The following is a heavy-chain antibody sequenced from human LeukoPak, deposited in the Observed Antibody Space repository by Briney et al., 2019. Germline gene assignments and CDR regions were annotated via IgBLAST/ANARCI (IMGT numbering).Heavy chain of an antibody. J-gene: IGHJ4*02. D-gene: IGHD3-3*01. CDR1: GFTFSSYA. V-gene: IGHV3-23*01. Sequence: GGSLRLSCAASGFTFSSYAMSWVRQAPGKGLEWVSAISGSGGSTYYADSVKGRFTISRDNAKNSLYLQMNSLRAEDTAVYYCARELSPNYDFWSGTAFDIWGQGTLVTVSS. CDR3: ARELSPNYDFWSGTAFDI. CDR2: ISGSGGST.